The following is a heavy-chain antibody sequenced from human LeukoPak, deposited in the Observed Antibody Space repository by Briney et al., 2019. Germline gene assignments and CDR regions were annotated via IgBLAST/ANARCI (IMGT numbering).Heavy chain of an antibody. Sequence: GGSLRLSCAASGFSFRSYWMSWVRQAPGKGLEWVANINQDGSEKYYVDSVKGRFTISRDNAKNSLYLQMNSLRAEDTAVYYCARGRNYYDSSGYYYEGDAFDIWGQGTMVTVSS. CDR1: GFSFRSYW. CDR2: INQDGSEK. V-gene: IGHV3-7*01. CDR3: ARGRNYYDSSGYYYEGDAFDI. D-gene: IGHD3-22*01. J-gene: IGHJ3*02.